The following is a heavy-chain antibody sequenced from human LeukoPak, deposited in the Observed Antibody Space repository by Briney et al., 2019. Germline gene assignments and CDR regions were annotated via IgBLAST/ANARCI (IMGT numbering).Heavy chain of an antibody. Sequence: SETLSLTCTVSGGSISSYYWSWIRQPPGKGLEWIGYIYYSGSTNYNPSLKSRVTISVDTSKNQFSLKLSSVTAADTAVYYCAREISAAGPTTTWGQGTLVTVSS. CDR2: IYYSGST. D-gene: IGHD6-13*01. J-gene: IGHJ5*02. V-gene: IGHV4-59*01. CDR1: GGSISSYY. CDR3: AREISAAGPTTT.